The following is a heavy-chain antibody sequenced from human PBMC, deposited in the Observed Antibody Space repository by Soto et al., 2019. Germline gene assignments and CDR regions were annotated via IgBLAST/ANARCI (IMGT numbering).Heavy chain of an antibody. CDR3: ARDVFGGADS. V-gene: IGHV3-30-3*01. Sequence: QVQLVESGGGVVQPGRSLRLSCAASGFTFSRNAMHWVRQAPGKGLEWVAVISYDGSDKYYANSVKGRFTISRDNSKNTLYLQMTTLRAEDTAGYYCARDVFGGADSCGQGTLVTVSS. CDR2: ISYDGSDK. J-gene: IGHJ4*02. CDR1: GFTFSRNA. D-gene: IGHD3-16*01.